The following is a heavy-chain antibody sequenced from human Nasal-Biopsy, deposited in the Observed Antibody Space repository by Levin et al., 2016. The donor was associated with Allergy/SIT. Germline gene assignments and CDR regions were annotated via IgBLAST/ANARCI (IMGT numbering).Heavy chain of an antibody. J-gene: IGHJ4*02. V-gene: IGHV3-23*01. CDR3: AKDSSAIHFEY. Sequence: GGSLRLSCAASEFTFSIYAMSWVRQAPGKGLEWVSTISGSGGNTYYADSVKGRFTISRDNSKNTLYLQMNSLRAEDTAVYYCAKDSSAIHFEYWGQGTLVTVSS. CDR1: EFTFSIYA. CDR2: ISGSGGNT. D-gene: IGHD6-19*01.